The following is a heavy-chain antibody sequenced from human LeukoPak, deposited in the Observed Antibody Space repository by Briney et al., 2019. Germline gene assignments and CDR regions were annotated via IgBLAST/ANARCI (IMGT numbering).Heavy chain of an antibody. D-gene: IGHD2-2*01. CDR2: INPNSGGT. CDR3: ARDADIVVVPAAARGAVARLSFDY. Sequence: ASVKVSCKASGYTFTGYYMHWVRQAPGQGLEWMGWINPNSGGTNYAQKFQGRVTMTRDTSISTAYMELSRLRSDDTAVYYCARDADIVVVPAAARGAVARLSFDYWGQGTLVTVSS. J-gene: IGHJ4*02. CDR1: GYTFTGYY. V-gene: IGHV1-2*02.